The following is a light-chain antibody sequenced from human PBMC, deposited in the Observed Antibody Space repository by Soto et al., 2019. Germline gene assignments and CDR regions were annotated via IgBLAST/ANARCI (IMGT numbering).Light chain of an antibody. CDR1: SSDVGGYNY. CDR3: TSYTSIIRGVV. J-gene: IGLJ2*01. Sequence: SALTQPASVSGSPGQSITISCTGTSSDVGGYNYVSWYQQHPGRAPKLMIYDVSNRPSGVSNRFSGSKSGNTASLTISGLQAEDEADYFCTSYTSIIRGVVFGGGTKLTVL. V-gene: IGLV2-14*03. CDR2: DVS.